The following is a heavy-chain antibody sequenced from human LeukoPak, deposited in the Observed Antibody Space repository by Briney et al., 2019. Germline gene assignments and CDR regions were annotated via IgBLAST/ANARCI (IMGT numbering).Heavy chain of an antibody. Sequence: GGSLRLSCGASGFTFSTNWMSWVRQAPGKGLEWVANIKQDGSEKYYVDSVKGRFTISRDNAKNSLYLQMNSLRADDTAVYYCARDYDWGQGTLVTVSS. CDR2: IKQDGSEK. V-gene: IGHV3-7*04. J-gene: IGHJ4*02. D-gene: IGHD3-16*01. CDR1: GFTFSTNW. CDR3: ARDYD.